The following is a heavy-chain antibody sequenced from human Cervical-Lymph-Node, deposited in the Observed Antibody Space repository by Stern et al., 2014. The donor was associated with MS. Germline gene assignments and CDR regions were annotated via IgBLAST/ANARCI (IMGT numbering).Heavy chain of an antibody. CDR3: ARARLGFGGSPLDY. D-gene: IGHD2-15*01. CDR1: GFSFNTYG. J-gene: IGHJ4*02. V-gene: IGHV3-33*01. Sequence: VQLVESGGGVAQPGRSRRLSCAVSGFSFNTYGMHWVRQATGKGLEWGAAIWSDGNNKYYADSVKGRFTISRDISKNTLYLQMSSLRGEDTAVYYCARARLGFGGSPLDYWGQGTLVTVSS. CDR2: IWSDGNNK.